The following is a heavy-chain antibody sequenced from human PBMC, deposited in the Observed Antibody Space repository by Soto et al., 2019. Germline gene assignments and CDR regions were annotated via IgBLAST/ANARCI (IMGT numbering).Heavy chain of an antibody. Sequence: QVQLVESGGGVVQPGRSLRLSCAASGFTFSSYGIHWVRQAPGKGLEWVALISYDGTDKYYADSVKGRFTISRDNSKNTLYLQMSILGPEDTAVYYCVKERYAQLWLEDYGMDVGGQGTTVTV. CDR1: GFTFSSYG. CDR3: VKERYAQLWLEDYGMDV. J-gene: IGHJ6*02. V-gene: IGHV3-30*18. D-gene: IGHD5-18*01. CDR2: ISYDGTDK.